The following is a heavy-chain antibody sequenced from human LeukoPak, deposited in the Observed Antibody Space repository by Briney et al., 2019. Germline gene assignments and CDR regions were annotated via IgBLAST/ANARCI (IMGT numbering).Heavy chain of an antibody. CDR1: GFIFNNYG. CDR3: AKGSSGYFVDL. J-gene: IGHJ5*02. Sequence: GGSLRLSCAASGFIFNNYGMIWVRQAPGKGLEWVAAIRNDGGGTNYADSVKGRFTISRDNSKNTLFLQMNSLRAEDTALYYCAKGSSGYFVDLWGQGTLVTVSS. CDR2: IRNDGGGT. V-gene: IGHV3-23*01. D-gene: IGHD3-22*01.